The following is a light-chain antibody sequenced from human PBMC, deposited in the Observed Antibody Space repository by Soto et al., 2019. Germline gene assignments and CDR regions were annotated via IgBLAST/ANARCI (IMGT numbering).Light chain of an antibody. CDR2: EVN. CDR1: SXDIGAYDY. CDR3: FAFTTTSTHV. J-gene: IGLJ1*01. V-gene: IGLV2-14*01. Sequence: QSALTQPASLSGSPGQSITICCTGTSXDIGAYDYVSLFQQHPGKAPKLMISEVNNRPSGVSNRFSGSKSGNTAYLTISGLQVEDEAAYFCFAFTTTSTHVFGTGTKVTVL.